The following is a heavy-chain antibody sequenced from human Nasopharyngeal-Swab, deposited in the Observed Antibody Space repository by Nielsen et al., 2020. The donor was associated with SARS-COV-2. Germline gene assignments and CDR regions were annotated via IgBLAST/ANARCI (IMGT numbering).Heavy chain of an antibody. J-gene: IGHJ4*02. CDR2: IRSKAYDGTT. Sequence: GESLKISCTASGFTFGDYAMSWFRQAPGKGLEWVGFIRSKAYDGTTEYAASVKGRFTISRDDSKSIAYLQMNSLKTEDTAVYYCTRVSYYDFWSGYFGYWGQGTLVTVSS. CDR1: GFTFGDYA. CDR3: TRVSYYDFWSGYFGY. D-gene: IGHD3-3*01. V-gene: IGHV3-49*03.